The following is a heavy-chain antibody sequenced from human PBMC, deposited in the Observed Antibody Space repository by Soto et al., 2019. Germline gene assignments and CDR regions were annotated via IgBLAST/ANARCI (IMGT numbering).Heavy chain of an antibody. J-gene: IGHJ4*02. V-gene: IGHV1-69*13. CDR2: FVPMFGSA. Sequence: SVKVSCKPSGVSFDSFTFSWVRQAPGQGLEWMGGFVPMFGSASVAQRFQGRVRITADASTGIGYMELSDLRSDDSAIYYCARFCGSGTSESLDYWGLGTLVTVSS. CDR1: GVSFDSFT. CDR3: ARFCGSGTSESLDY. D-gene: IGHD3-10*01.